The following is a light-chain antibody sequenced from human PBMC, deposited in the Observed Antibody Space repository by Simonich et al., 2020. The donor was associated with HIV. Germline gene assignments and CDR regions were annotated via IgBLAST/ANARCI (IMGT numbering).Light chain of an antibody. CDR1: SGSIASNY. CDR3: QSYDSSNHWV. Sequence: NFMLTHPHSVSESPGKTVTISCTRSSGSIASNYVQWYQQRPGSAPTTVIYEDNQRPAGVPERFSGSIDSSSNSASLTITGLKTEDEADYYCQSYDSSNHWVFGGGTKLTVL. V-gene: IGLV6-57*03. CDR2: EDN. J-gene: IGLJ3*02.